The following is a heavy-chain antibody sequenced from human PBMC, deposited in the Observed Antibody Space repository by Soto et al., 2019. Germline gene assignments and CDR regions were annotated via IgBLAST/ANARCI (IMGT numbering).Heavy chain of an antibody. CDR2: ISSSSSTI. CDR3: ARQPLSQYSSGWSDY. D-gene: IGHD6-19*01. V-gene: IGHV3-48*01. CDR1: GFTFSSYS. Sequence: PGGSLRLSCAASGFTFSSYSMNWVRQAPGKGLEWVSYISSSSSTIYYADSVKGRFTISRDNAKNSLYLQMNSLRAEDTAVYYCARQPLSQYSSGWSDYWGQGTLVTVSS. J-gene: IGHJ4*02.